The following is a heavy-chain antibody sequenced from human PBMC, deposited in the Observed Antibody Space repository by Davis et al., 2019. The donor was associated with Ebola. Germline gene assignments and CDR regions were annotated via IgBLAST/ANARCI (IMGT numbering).Heavy chain of an antibody. V-gene: IGHV4-4*02. Sequence: PSETLSLTCAVSDGSISRSHWGNWVRQPPGKGLEWIGEIFDSGSTNYNPSLKSRITISVDKSKNEFSLKLSSVTAADSAVYYCARATWNYGAYYFDYWGQGTLVTVSS. D-gene: IGHD1-7*01. CDR1: DGSISRSHW. CDR2: IFDSGST. CDR3: ARATWNYGAYYFDY. J-gene: IGHJ4*02.